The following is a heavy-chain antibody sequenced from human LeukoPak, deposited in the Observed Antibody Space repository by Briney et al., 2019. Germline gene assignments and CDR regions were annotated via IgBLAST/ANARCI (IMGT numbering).Heavy chain of an antibody. V-gene: IGHV1-2*02. CDR3: AREEXSVISDTCCSGLGY. Sequence: ASVKVSCKASGYTFTGFYMHWVRQAPGQGLEWMGWINPNSGGTNYAQKFQGRVTMTRDTSINTAYMELSSLRSDDTAVYYCAREEXSVISDTCCSGLGYWGQGTLVTVSS. D-gene: IGHD3-10*01. J-gene: IGHJ4*02. CDR2: INPNSGGT. CDR1: GYTFTGFY.